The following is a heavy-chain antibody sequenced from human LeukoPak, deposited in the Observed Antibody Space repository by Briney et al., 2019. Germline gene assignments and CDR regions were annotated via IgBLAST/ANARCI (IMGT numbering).Heavy chain of an antibody. CDR3: ARELQGYYYYMDV. J-gene: IGHJ6*03. Sequence: PSETLSLTCTVSGGSISSYFWNWIRQPAGKGLEWIGHTYTSGSTNYNPSLKSRVTISVDTSKNQFSLKLSSVTAADTAVYYCARELQGYYYYMDVWGKGTTVTVSS. CDR1: GGSISSYF. V-gene: IGHV4-4*07. CDR2: TYTSGST. D-gene: IGHD4-11*01.